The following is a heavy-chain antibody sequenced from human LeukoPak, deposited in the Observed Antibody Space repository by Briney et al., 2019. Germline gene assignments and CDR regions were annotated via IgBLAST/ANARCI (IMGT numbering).Heavy chain of an antibody. V-gene: IGHV4-4*07. D-gene: IGHD6-13*01. CDR1: GGSFSIYY. Sequence: PSETLSLTCTVSGGSFSIYYWTWIRQPAGKGLEWIGRIYTSGSTNYNPSLKSRVTISVDTSKNQFSLKLTSVTATDTAVYYCARSRRSWSTFDYWGQGTLVTVSS. J-gene: IGHJ4*02. CDR3: ARSRRSWSTFDY. CDR2: IYTSGST.